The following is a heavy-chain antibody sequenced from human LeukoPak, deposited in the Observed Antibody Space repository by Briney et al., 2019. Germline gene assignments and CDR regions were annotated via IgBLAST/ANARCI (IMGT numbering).Heavy chain of an antibody. V-gene: IGHV3-23*01. CDR2: ISDNGDST. D-gene: IGHD6-19*01. J-gene: IGHJ4*01. CDR1: GFTFSGSA. CDR3: AKGIYSSGWSYFDY. Sequence: TGGSLRLSCAASGFTFSGSAMTWVRQAPGKGLEWVSSISDNGDSTYYADSVKGRFTISRDNSRDTLYVQMHSLRAEDTAVYYCAKGIYSSGWSYFDYWGHGTLVTVSS.